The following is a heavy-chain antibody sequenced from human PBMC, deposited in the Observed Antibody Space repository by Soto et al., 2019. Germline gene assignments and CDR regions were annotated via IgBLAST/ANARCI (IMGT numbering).Heavy chain of an antibody. CDR2: ISTSGYTI. Sequence: GGSLRLSCAASGFTFSDRYMSWTRQAPGKGLEWLSYISTSGYTIYYADSVKGRFTVSRDNAKKSQYLQMNSLRAEDTAIYYCTTGRFSYDSSDYYPLGSWGQGTLVTVSS. J-gene: IGHJ5*02. V-gene: IGHV3-11*01. D-gene: IGHD3-22*01. CDR3: TTGRFSYDSSDYYPLGS. CDR1: GFTFSDRY.